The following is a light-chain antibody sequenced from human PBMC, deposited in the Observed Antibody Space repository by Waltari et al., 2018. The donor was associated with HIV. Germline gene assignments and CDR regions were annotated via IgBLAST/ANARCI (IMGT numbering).Light chain of an antibody. V-gene: IGLV3-19*01. Sequence: SSELTQDPAVSVALGQTVRITCQGDTLRRYDATWYQQRPGQAPIIVMYGDNNRPSGIPDRFSGSSSGTTASLTITGAQAEDEADYYCSSRDSSGHQIVFGTGTQVTVL. CDR1: TLRRYD. CDR3: SSRDSSGHQIV. J-gene: IGLJ1*01. CDR2: GDN.